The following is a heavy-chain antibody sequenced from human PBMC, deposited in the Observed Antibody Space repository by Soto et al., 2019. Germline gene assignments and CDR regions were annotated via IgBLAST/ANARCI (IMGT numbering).Heavy chain of an antibody. V-gene: IGHV5-10-1*01. D-gene: IGHD6-13*01. CDR3: ARHIVAAAEDYYYGMDV. Sequence: PGESLKISCKGSGYSFTIYWISWVRQMPGKGLEWMGRIDPSDSYTNYSPSFQGHVTISADKSISTDYLQWSRLKASDTAMYYCARHIVAAAEDYYYGMDVWGQGTTVTVSS. J-gene: IGHJ6*02. CDR1: GYSFTIYW. CDR2: IDPSDSYT.